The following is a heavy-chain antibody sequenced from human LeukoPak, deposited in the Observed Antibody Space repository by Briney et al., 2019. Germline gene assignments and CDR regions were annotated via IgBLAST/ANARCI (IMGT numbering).Heavy chain of an antibody. J-gene: IGHJ4*02. CDR3: ARPRGSSWSFFDY. CDR1: GFAFDTHT. Sequence: GGSLRLSCVASGFAFDTHTMSWVRQAPGGGLEWVSSISSDDDTYYADSVTGRFTISRDNSQNTMYLQMNSLRSDDTAVYYCARPRGSSWSFFDYWGQGTLVTVSS. D-gene: IGHD6-13*01. V-gene: IGHV3-23*01. CDR2: ISSDDDT.